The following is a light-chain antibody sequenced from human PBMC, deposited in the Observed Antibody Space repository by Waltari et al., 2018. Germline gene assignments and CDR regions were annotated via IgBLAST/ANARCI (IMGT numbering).Light chain of an antibody. CDR1: SSNAGGYNH. CDR3: CSYAGSTTSVV. V-gene: IGLV2-23*02. CDR2: NVS. Sequence: QPALTHPASASGSPGQSIPTPCPGTSSNAGGYNHVPWYQQHPAKAPKLMIYNVSTRPSGVSNRFSGAKSGNTASLTISGLQAEDEADYYCCSYAGSTTSVVFGGGTKVTVL. J-gene: IGLJ3*02.